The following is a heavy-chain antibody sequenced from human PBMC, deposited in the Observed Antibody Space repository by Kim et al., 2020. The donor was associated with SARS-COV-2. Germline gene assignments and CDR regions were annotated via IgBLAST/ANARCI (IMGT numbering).Heavy chain of an antibody. Sequence: GGSLRLSCVGSGFGFPSHVMSWVRQPPGKGLEWVSGISKNGRDTFYADAVRVRFTISRDNFKSTLFLQMNSLRDEDSAVYYCAEDPNYYESSGSYYLGGQWGQGTLVTVSS. CDR3: AEDPNYYESSGSYYLGGQ. D-gene: IGHD3-22*01. J-gene: IGHJ4*02. V-gene: IGHV3-23*01. CDR1: GFGFPSHV. CDR2: ISKNGRDT.